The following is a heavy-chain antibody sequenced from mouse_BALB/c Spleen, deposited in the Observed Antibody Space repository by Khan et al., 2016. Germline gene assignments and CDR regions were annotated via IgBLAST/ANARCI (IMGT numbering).Heavy chain of an antibody. Sequence: EVKLEESGGGLVQPGGSMKLSCVASGFTFSNYWMNWVRQSPEKGLEWVAEIRLKSNNYATHYAESVKGRFTISRDDSKRSVYLQMNNLRAEDTCIYYCTRQLGLAYWGQGTLVTVSA. V-gene: IGHV6-6*02. CDR3: TRQLGLAY. D-gene: IGHD3-1*01. CDR2: IRLKSNNYAT. J-gene: IGHJ3*01. CDR1: GFTFSNYW.